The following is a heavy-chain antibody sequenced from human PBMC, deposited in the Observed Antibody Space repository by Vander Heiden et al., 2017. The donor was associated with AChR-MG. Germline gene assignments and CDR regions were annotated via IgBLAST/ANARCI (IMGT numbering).Heavy chain of an antibody. J-gene: IGHJ4*02. CDR3: AREGYDFWSGYPDY. V-gene: IGHV3-33*01. D-gene: IGHD3-3*01. CDR2: IWYDGSNK. Sequence: QVQLVESGGGVVQPGRSLRRSCAASGFTLGSYGMHWVRQAPGKGLEWVAVIWYDGSNKYYADSVKGRFTISRDNSKNTLYLQMNSLRAEDTAVYYCAREGYDFWSGYPDYWGQGTLVTVSS. CDR1: GFTLGSYG.